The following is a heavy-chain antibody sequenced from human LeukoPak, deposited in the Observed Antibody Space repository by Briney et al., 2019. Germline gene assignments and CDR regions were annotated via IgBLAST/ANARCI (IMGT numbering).Heavy chain of an antibody. D-gene: IGHD2-2*01. CDR3: VSFYETY. J-gene: IGHJ4*02. CDR2: INSDGSWT. V-gene: IGHV3-74*01. Sequence: GGSLRLSCAASGNYWMHWVRQAPGKGLVWVSHINSDGSWTSYADSVKGRFTISKDNAKNTVYLQMNNLRAEDTAVYYCVSFYETYWGRGTLATVSS. CDR1: GNYW.